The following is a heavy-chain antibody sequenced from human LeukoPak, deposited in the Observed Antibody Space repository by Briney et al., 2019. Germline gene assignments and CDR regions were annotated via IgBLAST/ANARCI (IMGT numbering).Heavy chain of an antibody. Sequence: AFVKVSCKASGYTFTSYDINWVRQATGQGLEWMGWMNPNSGNTGYAQKFQGRVTMTRNTSISTAYMELSSLRSEDTAVYYCARRRYYDFWSGYYYWYYYYGMDVWGQGTTVTVSS. J-gene: IGHJ6*02. CDR1: GYTFTSYD. CDR2: MNPNSGNT. V-gene: IGHV1-8*01. CDR3: ARRRYYDFWSGYYYWYYYYGMDV. D-gene: IGHD3-3*01.